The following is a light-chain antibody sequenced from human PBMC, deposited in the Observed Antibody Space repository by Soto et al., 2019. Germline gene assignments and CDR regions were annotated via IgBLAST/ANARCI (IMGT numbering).Light chain of an antibody. V-gene: IGKV1D-8*01. J-gene: IGKJ4*01. CDR1: QGISSY. CDR2: GAS. CDR3: QQYYSLPLT. Sequence: VIRMMQSPSLLSASPGERVTITCRTSQGISSYLAWYQQKPGQAPGLLVYGASTLHTGIPARFSGSGSGRHFTLTISCLQSEDFADYYCQQYYSLPLTGGEGTKGDIK.